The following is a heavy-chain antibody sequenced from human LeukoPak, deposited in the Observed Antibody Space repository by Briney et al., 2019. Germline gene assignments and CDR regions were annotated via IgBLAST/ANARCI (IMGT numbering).Heavy chain of an antibody. Sequence: PGRSLRLSCAASGFTFSTCFMHWVRQAPGKGLEWVADIASDGSHTFYVESMKGRFTISRDNSKNTLYLQMNSLRAEDTAVYFCARERQDTILHSGAFDIWGQGTMVTVSS. J-gene: IGHJ3*02. CDR1: GFTFSTCF. CDR3: ARERQDTILHSGAFDI. V-gene: IGHV3-30-3*01. D-gene: IGHD2-21*01. CDR2: IASDGSHT.